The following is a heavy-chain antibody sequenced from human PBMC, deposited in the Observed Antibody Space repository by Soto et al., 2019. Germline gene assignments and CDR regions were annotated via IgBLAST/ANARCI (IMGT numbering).Heavy chain of an antibody. J-gene: IGHJ4*01. CDR3: MRTESECRTTGCTYYFDS. CDR1: GYTFANYY. V-gene: IGHV1-46*01. CDR2: PNPFTPGGGPT. Sequence: QVHLVQSGAEVKKPGASVKLSCRASGYTFANYYIHWVRQAPEQGLEWMGAPNPFTPGGGPTNYAPKCQGRLSMTIDTTTTTVCMELSSLRSDDTAVYFCMRTESECRTTGCTYYFDSWGQGTLVTVSS. D-gene: IGHD2-2*01.